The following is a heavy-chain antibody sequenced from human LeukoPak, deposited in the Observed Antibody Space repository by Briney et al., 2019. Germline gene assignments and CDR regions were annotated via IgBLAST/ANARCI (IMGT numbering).Heavy chain of an antibody. Sequence: PGRSLRLSCAASGFTFSSSGMHWVRQAPGKGLEWVSVISYDGSNKYYADSVKGRFTISRDNSKNTLYLQMNSLRAEDTAVYYCVAIVATIFDYWGQGTLVTVSS. J-gene: IGHJ4*02. CDR2: ISYDGSNK. CDR3: VAIVATIFDY. D-gene: IGHD5-12*01. CDR1: GFTFSSSG. V-gene: IGHV3-30*03.